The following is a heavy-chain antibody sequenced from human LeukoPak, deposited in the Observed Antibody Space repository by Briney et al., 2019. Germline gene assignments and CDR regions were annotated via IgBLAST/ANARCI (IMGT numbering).Heavy chain of an antibody. CDR3: ARTNYHDSSGTIDY. J-gene: IGHJ4*02. D-gene: IGHD3-22*01. V-gene: IGHV4-39*01. CDR1: GASITSSTYY. CDR2: IYYSGST. Sequence: SETLSLTCTVSGASITSSTYYWARIRQPPGTGLERIGNIYYSGSTYYNPSLKSRVTISVDTSKNQFSLRLSSVTAADAAVYYCARTNYHDSSGTIDYWGQGTLVTVSS.